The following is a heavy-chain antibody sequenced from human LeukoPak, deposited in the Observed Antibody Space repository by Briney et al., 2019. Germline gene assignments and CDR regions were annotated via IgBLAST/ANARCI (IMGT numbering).Heavy chain of an antibody. Sequence: GGSLRLSCAASGFTFSNYGMHWVRQAPGKGLEWVAVIRYDGTNKYHADSVRGRFTISRDNSKNTLYLQMNSLRADDTAVYYCARVKVEMATIGWLDPWGQGTLVTVSS. V-gene: IGHV3-33*01. J-gene: IGHJ5*02. CDR1: GFTFSNYG. CDR2: IRYDGTNK. CDR3: ARVKVEMATIGWLDP. D-gene: IGHD5-24*01.